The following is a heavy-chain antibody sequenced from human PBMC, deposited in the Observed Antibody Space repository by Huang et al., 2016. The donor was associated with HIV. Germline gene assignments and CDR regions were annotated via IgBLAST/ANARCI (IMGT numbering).Heavy chain of an antibody. CDR1: TFTFGAYW. V-gene: IGHV3-7*01. J-gene: IGHJ6*02. CDR2: IKQDEREK. D-gene: IGHD1-7*01. CDR3: ATKTAGMDI. Sequence: VESGGRSVQPGGSIKLSCVGSTFTFGAYWMSWVRQPPGEGGEWVGNIKQDEREKYYGDSVKGRFNISRDNARKVLFSEMDDLRVEDTAIYFCATKTAGMDIWGQGTTVTVSS.